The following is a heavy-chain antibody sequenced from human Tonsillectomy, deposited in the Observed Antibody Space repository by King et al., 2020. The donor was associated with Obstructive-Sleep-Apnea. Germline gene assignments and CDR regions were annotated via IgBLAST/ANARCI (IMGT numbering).Heavy chain of an antibody. J-gene: IGHJ3*02. CDR2: ICSGGRT. V-gene: IGHV3-66*01. CDR3: ARGTGPAAFDI. D-gene: IGHD3-10*01. CDR1: GFTVSSNY. Sequence: VQLVQSGGGLVQPGGSLRLSCAASGFTVSSNYMRWVRQAPGKGLEWVSVICSGGRTYYADSVKGRFTISRDNSKNQLYLQMNSLRAEDTAVYYCARGTGPAAFDIWGQGTMVTVSS.